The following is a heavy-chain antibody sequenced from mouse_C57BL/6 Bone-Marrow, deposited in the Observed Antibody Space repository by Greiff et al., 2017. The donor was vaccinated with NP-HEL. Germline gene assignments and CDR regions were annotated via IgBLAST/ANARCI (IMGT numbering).Heavy chain of an antibody. CDR1: GFTFSSYA. CDR2: ISSGGDYI. D-gene: IGHD1-1*01. J-gene: IGHJ4*01. CDR3: TRGGRHFDYYGSSFYAMDY. Sequence: EVKLMESGEGLVKPGGSLKLSCAASGFTFSSYAMSWVRQTPEKRLEWVAYISSGGDYIYYADTVKGRFTISRDNARNTLYLQMSSLKSEDTARYYCTRGGRHFDYYGSSFYAMDYWGQGTSVTVSS. V-gene: IGHV5-9-1*02.